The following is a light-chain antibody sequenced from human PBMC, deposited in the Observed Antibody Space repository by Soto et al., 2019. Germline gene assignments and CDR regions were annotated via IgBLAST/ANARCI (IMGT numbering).Light chain of an antibody. CDR3: QQRGTWPPVIS. CDR2: GAS. Sequence: EIVLTQSPGTLYLSPGERATLSCRASQSVSTYFAWSQQKPGQAPRLLIYGASKRADGIPARFSGSESGTDFTLTISSLEPADFGIYYCQQRGTWPPVISFGEGTRLEIK. J-gene: IGKJ5*01. V-gene: IGKV3-11*01. CDR1: QSVSTY.